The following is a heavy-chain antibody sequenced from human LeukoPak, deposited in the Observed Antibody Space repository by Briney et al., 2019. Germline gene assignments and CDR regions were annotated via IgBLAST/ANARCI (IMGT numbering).Heavy chain of an antibody. Sequence: PSETLSLTCTVSGGSISSGSYYWSWIRQPAGKGLEWIGRIYTSGSTNYNPSLKSRVTISVDTSKNQFSLKLSSVTAADTAVYYCARLQKFGELLYWKRTGNAFDIWGQGTMVTVSS. V-gene: IGHV4-61*02. CDR3: ARLQKFGELLYWKRTGNAFDI. CDR1: GGSISSGSYY. D-gene: IGHD3-10*01. CDR2: IYTSGST. J-gene: IGHJ3*02.